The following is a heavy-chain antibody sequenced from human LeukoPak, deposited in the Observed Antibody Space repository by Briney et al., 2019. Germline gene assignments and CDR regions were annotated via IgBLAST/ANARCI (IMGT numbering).Heavy chain of an antibody. CDR3: AKGVAPAGYYYGMDV. D-gene: IGHD2-21*01. J-gene: IGHJ6*02. CDR2: ISGSSSST. CDR1: GFTFSSYG. Sequence: GGSLRLSCAASGFTFSSYGMSWVRQAPGKGLEWVSTISGSSSSTYYADSVKGRFTISRDNSKNTLYLQMNSLSAEDTAIYYCAKGVAPAGYYYGMDVWGQGTTVTVSS. V-gene: IGHV3-23*01.